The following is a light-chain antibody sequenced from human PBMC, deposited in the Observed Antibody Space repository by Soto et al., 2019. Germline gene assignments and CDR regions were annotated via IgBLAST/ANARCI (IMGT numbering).Light chain of an antibody. J-gene: IGLJ3*02. CDR2: EVT. V-gene: IGLV2-8*01. CDR3: SSYAGSKTL. CDR1: SSDVGNYNY. Sequence: QSALTQPPSASGSPGQSVTISCTGTSSDVGNYNYVSWYQQHPGNAPKLMIYEVTKRPSGVPDRFSGSKSGNTASLTVSGLQAEDEADYYCSSYAGSKTLFSGGTKLTVL.